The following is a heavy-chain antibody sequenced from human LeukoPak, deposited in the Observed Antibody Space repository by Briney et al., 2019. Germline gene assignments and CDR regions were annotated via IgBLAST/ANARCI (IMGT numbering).Heavy chain of an antibody. Sequence: GGSLRLSCAASGFTFSSYAMHWVRQAPGKGLEWVAVISYDGNNKYYADSVKGRFTISRDNSKNTLYLQMNSLRAEDTAVYYCARDGDGYGRNWFDPWGQGTLVTVSS. CDR1: GFTFSSYA. D-gene: IGHD7-27*01. CDR3: ARDGDGYGRNWFDP. CDR2: ISYDGNNK. V-gene: IGHV3-30-3*01. J-gene: IGHJ5*02.